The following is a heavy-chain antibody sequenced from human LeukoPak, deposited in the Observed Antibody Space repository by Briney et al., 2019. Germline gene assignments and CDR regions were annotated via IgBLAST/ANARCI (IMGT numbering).Heavy chain of an antibody. Sequence: GGSLRLSCAASGFTFSSYAMSWVRQAPGKGLEWVLVISGSGGSTYYADSVKGRFSISRDNSKNTLHLQMNSLRAEDTAVYYCAKDYCSGGSCYSGHDYRGQGTLVTVSS. J-gene: IGHJ4*02. CDR3: AKDYCSGGSCYSGHDY. CDR2: ISGSGGST. CDR1: GFTFSSYA. V-gene: IGHV3-23*01. D-gene: IGHD2-15*01.